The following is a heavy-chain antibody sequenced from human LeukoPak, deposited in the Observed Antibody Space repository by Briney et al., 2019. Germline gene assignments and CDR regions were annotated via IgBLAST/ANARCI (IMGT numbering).Heavy chain of an antibody. Sequence: WASVKVSCKASGHTFTSYYMHWVRQAPGQGLEWMGIINPSGGSTSYAQKFQGRVTMTRDTSTSTVYMELSSLRSEDTAVYYCARDPAWELLGQRLASNPTQLDYWGQGALVTVSS. J-gene: IGHJ4*02. CDR1: GHTFTSYY. V-gene: IGHV1-46*03. CDR3: ARDPAWELLGQRLASNPTQLDY. D-gene: IGHD1-26*01. CDR2: INPSGGST.